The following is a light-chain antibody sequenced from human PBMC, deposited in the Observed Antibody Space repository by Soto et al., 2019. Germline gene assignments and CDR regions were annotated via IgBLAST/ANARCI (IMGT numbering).Light chain of an antibody. Sequence: DIQMTQSPSSLSASVGDTVTITCRASQTIRTYFNWYQKKSGKAPQLLIYTTSTLQNGVPPRFSGSGSGTEFTLTISSLQPEDSATYFCQQSYSTPQTFGQGTTVESK. V-gene: IGKV1-39*01. J-gene: IGKJ1*01. CDR1: QTIRTY. CDR3: QQSYSTPQT. CDR2: TTS.